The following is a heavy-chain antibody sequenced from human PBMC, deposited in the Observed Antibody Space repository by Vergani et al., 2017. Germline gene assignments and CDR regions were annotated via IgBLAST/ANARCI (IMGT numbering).Heavy chain of an antibody. CDR2: IFSSGNS. J-gene: IGHJ3*02. CDR3: ARERRDIVANDAFDI. V-gene: IGHV4-4*03. D-gene: IGHD5-12*01. Sequence: QVQLQESGPGLVKPPGTLSLTCAVSGDSISRNNCWTWVRQPPGKGLEWIGCIFSSGNSYYNPSLKSRLTISLDTSKNRFSLRLNSVTAADTAVYYCARERRDIVANDAFDIWGQGTVVTGSS. CDR1: GDSISRNNC.